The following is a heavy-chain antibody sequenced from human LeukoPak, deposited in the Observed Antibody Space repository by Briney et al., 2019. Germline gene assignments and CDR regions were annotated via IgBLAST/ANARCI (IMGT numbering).Heavy chain of an antibody. CDR1: GGTFSSYA. V-gene: IGHV1-69*05. CDR3: ARASDEYSSLTSAFDI. CDR2: IIPIFGTA. D-gene: IGHD6-6*01. J-gene: IGHJ3*02. Sequence: GASVKVSCKASGGTFSSYAISWVRQAPGQGLEWMGGIIPIFGTANYAQKFQGRVTITTDESTSTAYMELSSLRSEDTAVYYCARASDEYSSLTSAFDIWGQGTMVTVSS.